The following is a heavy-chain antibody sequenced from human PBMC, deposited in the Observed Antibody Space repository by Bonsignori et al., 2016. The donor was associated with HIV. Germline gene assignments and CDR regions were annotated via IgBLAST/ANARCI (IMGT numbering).Heavy chain of an antibody. CDR2: ISAYNGNT. Sequence: ASVKVSCKASGYTFTSYGISWVRQAPGQGLEWMGWISAYNGNTNYAQKLQGRVTMTTDTSTSTAYMELRSLRSDDTAVYYCASSVSVFWSGYLQYFQHWGQGTLVTVSS. CDR3: ASSVSVFWSGYLQYFQH. CDR1: GYTFTSYG. J-gene: IGHJ1*01. V-gene: IGHV1-18*01. D-gene: IGHD3-3*01.